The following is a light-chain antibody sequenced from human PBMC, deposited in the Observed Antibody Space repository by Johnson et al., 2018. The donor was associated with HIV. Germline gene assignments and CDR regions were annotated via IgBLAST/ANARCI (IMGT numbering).Light chain of an antibody. CDR1: NSNIGDNY. CDR3: GTWDSSLSAYV. Sequence: QPVLTQPPSVSAAPGQKVTISCSGSNSNIGDNYVSWYQQVPGTAPKLLIYDNTKRPSGIPDRFSGSKSGTSATLGITGLQTGDEADYYCGTWDSSLSAYVFGTGTKFTVL. V-gene: IGLV1-51*01. J-gene: IGLJ1*01. CDR2: DNT.